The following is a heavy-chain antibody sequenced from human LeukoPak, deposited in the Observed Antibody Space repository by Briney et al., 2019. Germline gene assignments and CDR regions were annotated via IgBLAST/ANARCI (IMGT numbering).Heavy chain of an antibody. CDR1: GFTFSSYW. CDR3: RLGYCSGGSCSTLGSDY. V-gene: IGHV3-74*01. CDR2: IYSDGSST. J-gene: IGHJ4*02. D-gene: IGHD2-15*01. Sequence: GGSLRLSCAASGFTFSSYWMHWVRQAPGKGLVWVSRIYSDGSSTSYADSVKGRFTISRDNAKNTLYLQMNSLRAEDTAVYYCRLGYCSGGSCSTLGSDYWGQGTLVTVSS.